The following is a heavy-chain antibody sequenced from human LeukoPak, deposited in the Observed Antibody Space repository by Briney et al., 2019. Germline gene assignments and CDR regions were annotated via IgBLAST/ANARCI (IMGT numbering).Heavy chain of an antibody. V-gene: IGHV4-4*09. CDR3: ARQSCSSPSCPHRNVFDI. J-gene: IGHJ3*02. D-gene: IGHD2-2*01. CDR2: IYTSGST. CDR1: GGSPSSYY. Sequence: PSETLSLTCSLSGGSPSSYYWSWTRQPPGKGLEWIGYIYTSGSTIYNPSLKSRVTISVDMSKNQFSLNLSSVTAADTAVYYCARQSCSSPSCPHRNVFDIWGQGTMVTVSS.